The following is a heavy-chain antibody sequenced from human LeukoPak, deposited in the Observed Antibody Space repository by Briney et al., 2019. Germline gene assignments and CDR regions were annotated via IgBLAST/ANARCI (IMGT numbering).Heavy chain of an antibody. J-gene: IGHJ4*02. CDR3: ARDSLLPLRYCSGGSCYPSFDY. CDR2: ISSASNTI. D-gene: IGHD2-15*01. Sequence: GGSLRLSCAASGFTFSSYSMNWVRQAPGKGLEWVSYISSASNTIYYADSVKGRFTISRDNAKNSLYLQMNSLRTEDTAVYYCARDSLLPLRYCSGGSCYPSFDYWGQGTLVTVSS. V-gene: IGHV3-48*01. CDR1: GFTFSSYS.